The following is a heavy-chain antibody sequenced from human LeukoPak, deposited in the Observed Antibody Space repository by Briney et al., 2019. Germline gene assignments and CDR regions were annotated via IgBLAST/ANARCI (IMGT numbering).Heavy chain of an antibody. CDR3: ASSSPHDY. Sequence: AGSLTLSCSASRATFSSYSMNWVRPVPGKGLELVPYISSSSSTIYYADSVKGRFTISRDNAKNSLSLQMNSLRAEDTAVYYCASSSPHDYWGQGTLVTVSS. CDR1: RATFSSYS. D-gene: IGHD3-10*01. V-gene: IGHV3-48*04. J-gene: IGHJ4*02. CDR2: ISSSSSTI.